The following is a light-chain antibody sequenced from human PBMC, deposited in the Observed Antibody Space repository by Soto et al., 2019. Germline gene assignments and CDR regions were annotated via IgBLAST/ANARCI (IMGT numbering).Light chain of an antibody. CDR1: SSDVGGYNF. CDR2: DVT. Sequence: QSVLTQPASVSGSPGQSITISCTGTSSDVGGYNFVSWYQQHPDKAPKLMIYDVTNRPSGVSNRFSGSKSGNTASLTISGLQDEDDADYYCSSYTSISTYVFGTGTKVTVL. CDR3: SSYTSISTYV. V-gene: IGLV2-14*01. J-gene: IGLJ1*01.